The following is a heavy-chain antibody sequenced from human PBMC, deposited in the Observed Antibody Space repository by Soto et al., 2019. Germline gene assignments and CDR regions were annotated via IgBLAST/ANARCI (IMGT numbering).Heavy chain of an antibody. Sequence: DSLKISCKGSGYVFTTYWIGWVRQMPGKGLEWMGIIYPDDSDTRYSPSFQGQVTISADKSISTAYLQWSSLKASDTAMYYCERGRYIETTDDFNIWGQGTMVTVS. CDR3: ERGRYIETTDDFNI. CDR1: GYVFTTYW. D-gene: IGHD3-10*01. CDR2: IYPDDSDT. J-gene: IGHJ3*02. V-gene: IGHV5-51*01.